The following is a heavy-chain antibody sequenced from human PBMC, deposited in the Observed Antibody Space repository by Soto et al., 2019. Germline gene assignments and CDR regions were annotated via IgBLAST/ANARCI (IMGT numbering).Heavy chain of an antibody. CDR1: GFTFSSYA. J-gene: IGHJ4*02. Sequence: EVQLLESGGGLVQPGGSLRLSCAASGFTFSSYAMSWVRQAPGKGLEWVSAISGSGGSTYYADSVKGRFTISRANSKNTLYLQMNSLRAEDTAVYYCAKDAITYYDYIWGRYPPLYYFDYWGQGTLFTVSS. CDR3: AKDAITYYDYIWGRYPPLYYFDY. V-gene: IGHV3-23*01. D-gene: IGHD3-16*02. CDR2: ISGSGGST.